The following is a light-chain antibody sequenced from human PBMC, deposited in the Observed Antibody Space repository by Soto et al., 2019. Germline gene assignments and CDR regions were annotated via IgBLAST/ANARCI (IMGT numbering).Light chain of an antibody. CDR1: QDIDNF. V-gene: IGKV1-16*02. CDR3: QHFDSYPLT. J-gene: IGKJ4*01. Sequence: DIQMTQSPSSLSASVGDRVTITCRASQDIDNFLVWIQQKPGKAPQYLIYAASSLQTGVPSKFSGSGSGTEFTLTISSLQPEDSATYFCQHFDSYPLTFGGGTKVEIK. CDR2: AAS.